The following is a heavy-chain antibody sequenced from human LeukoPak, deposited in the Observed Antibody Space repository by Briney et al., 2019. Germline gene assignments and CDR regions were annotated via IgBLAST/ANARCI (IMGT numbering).Heavy chain of an antibody. J-gene: IGHJ4*02. CDR2: IYTSGST. D-gene: IGHD3-10*01. CDR1: GGSFSGYY. CDR3: ARDRTTYGSGSYHDY. V-gene: IGHV4-4*07. Sequence: KTSETLSLTCAVYGGSFSGYYWSWIRQPAGKGLEWIGRIYTSGSTNYNPSLKSRVTMSVDTSKNQFSLKLSSVTAANTAVYYCARDRTTYGSGSYHDYWGQGTLVTVSS.